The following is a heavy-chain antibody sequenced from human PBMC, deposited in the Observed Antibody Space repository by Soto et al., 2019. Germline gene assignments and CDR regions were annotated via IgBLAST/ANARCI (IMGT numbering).Heavy chain of an antibody. D-gene: IGHD5-18*01. CDR1: GGSIGSYY. J-gene: IGHJ6*02. CDR2: IYYSGST. CDR3: ARVTWIQSYYYYYGMDV. Sequence: SETLSLTCTVSGGSIGSYYRSWIRQPPGKGLEWIGYIYYSGSTNYNTSLKSRVTISVDTSKNQFSLKLSSVTAADTAVYYCARVTWIQSYYYYYGMDVWGQGTMVTVSS. V-gene: IGHV4-59*01.